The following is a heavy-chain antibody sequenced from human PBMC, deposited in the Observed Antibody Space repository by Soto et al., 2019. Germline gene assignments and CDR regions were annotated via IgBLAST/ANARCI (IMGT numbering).Heavy chain of an antibody. CDR1: GFSLSTSGVG. Sequence: QITLKESGPTLVKPTQTLTLTCTFSGFSLSTSGVGVGWIRQPPGKALEWLALIYWNDDKRYSPSLKSRLTITKHTYKNQVVVTMTNMDPVDTATYYCAHIPSIGSGSEYFQHWCQGTLVTVSS. CDR3: AHIPSIGSGSEYFQH. J-gene: IGHJ1*01. D-gene: IGHD3-22*01. CDR2: IYWNDDK. V-gene: IGHV2-5*01.